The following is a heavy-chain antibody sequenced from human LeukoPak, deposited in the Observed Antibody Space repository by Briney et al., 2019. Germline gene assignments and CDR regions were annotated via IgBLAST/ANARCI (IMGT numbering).Heavy chain of an antibody. D-gene: IGHD3-10*01. J-gene: IGHJ4*02. CDR2: ISYDGSNK. CDR1: GFTFSSYG. CDR3: AKASGSGSYCRFGPNFDY. V-gene: IGHV3-30*18. Sequence: GRSLRLSCAASGFTFSSYGMHWVRQAPGKGLEWVAVISYDGSNKYYADSVKGRFTISRDNSKNTLYLQMNSLRAEDTAVYYCAKASGSGSYCRFGPNFDYWGQGTLVTVSS.